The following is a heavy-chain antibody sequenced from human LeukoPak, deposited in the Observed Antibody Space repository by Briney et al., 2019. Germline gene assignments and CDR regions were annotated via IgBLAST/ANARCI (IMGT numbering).Heavy chain of an antibody. CDR1: GYTFTSYD. V-gene: IGHV1-8*01. CDR3: ARYLAPYYDFWSGLNYYYYMDV. CDR2: MNPNSGNT. Sequence: ASVKVSCKASGYTFTSYDINWVRQATGQGLEWMGWMNPNSGNTDYAQKLQGRVTMTTDTSTSTAYMELRSLRSDDTAVYYCARYLAPYYDFWSGLNYYYYMDVWGKGTTVTVSS. D-gene: IGHD3-3*01. J-gene: IGHJ6*03.